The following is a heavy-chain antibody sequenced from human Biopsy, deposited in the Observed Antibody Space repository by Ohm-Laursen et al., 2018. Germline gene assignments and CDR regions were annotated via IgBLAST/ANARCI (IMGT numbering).Heavy chain of an antibody. J-gene: IGHJ6*02. Sequence: TLSLTCAVYGGSFNGYFWSWIRQPPGKGLEWIGDITHSGSTNYSPSLKSRVTISVDTAKKQFSPSLRSVTAADAAVYYCARVPLPGIGAAYQGRFLYGMDVWGQGTTVSVSS. D-gene: IGHD6-13*01. CDR2: ITHSGST. CDR1: GGSFNGYF. CDR3: ARVPLPGIGAAYQGRFLYGMDV. V-gene: IGHV4-34*01.